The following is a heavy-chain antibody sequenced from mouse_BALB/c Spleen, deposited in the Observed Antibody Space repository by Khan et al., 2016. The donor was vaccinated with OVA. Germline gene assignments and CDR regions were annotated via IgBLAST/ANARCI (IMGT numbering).Heavy chain of an antibody. Sequence: VQLKQSGPDLVKPGASVKMSCKASGYAFTNYVVHWVKQKPGQGLEWIGYINPYNDGIRYNEKFKGKATLTSDKSSSAAYMELSSLTSEDSAFYFCAREASNCDFSFAYWGQGTLVTVSA. CDR1: GYAFTNYV. CDR2: INPYNDGI. J-gene: IGHJ3*01. CDR3: AREASNCDFSFAY. V-gene: IGHV1S136*01. D-gene: IGHD4-1*01.